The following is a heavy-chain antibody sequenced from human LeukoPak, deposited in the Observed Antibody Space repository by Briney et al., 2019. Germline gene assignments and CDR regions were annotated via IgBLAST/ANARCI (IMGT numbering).Heavy chain of an antibody. CDR3: AKRADSSGDYYLDY. J-gene: IGHJ4*02. Sequence: GESLKISCIVSGYSFTTCWIGWVRQMPGKGLEWMGIIYLGDSDTRYSPSFQGQVTISADKSISTAYLQWSSLKASDTAIYYCAKRADSSGDYYLDYWGQGTLVTVSS. CDR1: GYSFTTCW. CDR2: IYLGDSDT. D-gene: IGHD3-22*01. V-gene: IGHV5-51*01.